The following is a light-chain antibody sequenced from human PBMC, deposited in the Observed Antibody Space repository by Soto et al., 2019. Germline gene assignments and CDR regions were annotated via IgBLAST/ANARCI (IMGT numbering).Light chain of an antibody. V-gene: IGKV3-11*01. CDR1: QSISHF. Sequence: IVLTKSPSTLSVSRGERATLSSRSSQSISHFLAWYQQRPGQAPRLLIYDASNRATGIPTRFSGSGSETDFTLTISSLEPEDFAVYYCHQRSTWPPITFAQGTRLEIK. J-gene: IGKJ5*01. CDR3: HQRSTWPPIT. CDR2: DAS.